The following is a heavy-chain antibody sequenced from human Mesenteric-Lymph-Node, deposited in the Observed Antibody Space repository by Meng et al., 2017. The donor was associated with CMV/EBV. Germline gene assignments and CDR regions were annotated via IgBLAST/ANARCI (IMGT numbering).Heavy chain of an antibody. D-gene: IGHD6-13*01. J-gene: IGHJ2*01. CDR2: ILSDGSNN. CDR1: GFSPRHYA. CDR3: VRDRGTSRWYFDF. Sequence: VSGFSPRHYAINWVRQAPGKGLEWVAAILSDGSNNYYAESVKGRFSISRDTSNNTIYLQMNTVRREDTAMYYCVRDRGTSRWYFDFWGPGTLVTVSS. V-gene: IGHV3-30*04.